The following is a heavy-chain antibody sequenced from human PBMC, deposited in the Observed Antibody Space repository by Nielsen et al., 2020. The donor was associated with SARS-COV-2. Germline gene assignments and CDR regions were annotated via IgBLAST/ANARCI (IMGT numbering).Heavy chain of an antibody. CDR1: GFTFSSYS. D-gene: IGHD3-10*01. CDR2: ISGSGGST. Sequence: GESLKISCAASGFTFSSYSMNWVRQAPGKGLEWVSAISGSGGSTYYADSVKGRFTISRDNSKNTLYLQMNSLRAEDTAVYYCILVAVVRGYYGMDVWGQGTTVTVSS. CDR3: ILVAVVRGYYGMDV. J-gene: IGHJ6*02. V-gene: IGHV3-23*01.